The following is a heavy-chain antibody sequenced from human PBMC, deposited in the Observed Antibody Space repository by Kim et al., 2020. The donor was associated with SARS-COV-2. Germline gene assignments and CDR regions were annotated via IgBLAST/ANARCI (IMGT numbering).Heavy chain of an antibody. J-gene: IGHJ3*02. D-gene: IGHD1-1*01. CDR3: ARERTNWNLHDAFDI. Sequence: QKFQGRVTMTRDTSISTAYMELSRLRSDDTAVYYCARERTNWNLHDAFDIWGQGTMVTVSS. V-gene: IGHV1-2*02.